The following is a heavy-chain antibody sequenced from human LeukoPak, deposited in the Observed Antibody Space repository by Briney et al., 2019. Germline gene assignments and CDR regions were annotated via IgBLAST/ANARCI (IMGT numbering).Heavy chain of an antibody. CDR1: GFTFSSYA. Sequence: GGSLRLSCEASGFTFSSYAMPWVRQAPGKGLEWVAIISYDGGNEDYVDSVKGRFTISRDNAKNSLYLQMNSLRAEDTAVYYCARAGTTVNDYWGQGTLVTVSS. D-gene: IGHD1-1*01. CDR2: ISYDGGNE. CDR3: ARAGTTVNDY. V-gene: IGHV3-30-3*01. J-gene: IGHJ4*02.